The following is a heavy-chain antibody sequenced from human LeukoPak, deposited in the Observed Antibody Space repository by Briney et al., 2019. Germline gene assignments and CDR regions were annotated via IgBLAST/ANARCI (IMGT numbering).Heavy chain of an antibody. CDR2: IYYSGST. J-gene: IGHJ4*02. CDR3: ARDRGIAAARYFDY. V-gene: IGHV4-31*03. D-gene: IGHD6-13*01. Sequence: SETLSLTCTVSGGSISSGGYYWSWIRQHPGKGLEWIGYIYYSGSTYYNPSLKSRVTISVDTSKNQFSLKLSSVTAADTAVYYCARDRGIAAARYFDYWGQGTLVTVSS. CDR1: GGSISSGGYY.